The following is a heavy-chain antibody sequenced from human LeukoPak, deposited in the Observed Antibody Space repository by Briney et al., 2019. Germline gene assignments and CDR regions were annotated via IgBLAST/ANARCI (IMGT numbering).Heavy chain of an antibody. CDR1: GYTFTSYG. CDR2: ISAYNGNT. CDR3: ARVHGSYFPLYFDY. Sequence: ASVKVSCKASGYTFTSYGISWVRQAPGQGLEWMGWISAYNGNTNYAQKLQGRVTMTTDTSTSTAYMELRSLRSDDTAVYYCARVHGSYFPLYFDYWGQGTLVTVSS. V-gene: IGHV1-18*01. J-gene: IGHJ4*02. D-gene: IGHD1-26*01.